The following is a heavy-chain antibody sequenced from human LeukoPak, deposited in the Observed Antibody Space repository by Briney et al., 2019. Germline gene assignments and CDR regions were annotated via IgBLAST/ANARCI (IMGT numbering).Heavy chain of an antibody. D-gene: IGHD3-10*01. V-gene: IGHV3-7*01. CDR2: IKQDGSEK. J-gene: IGHJ4*02. CDR3: ARDRDYYGSGSYPSYFDY. CDR1: GFTFSSYW. Sequence: GGSLRLSCAASGFTFSSYWMSWVRQAPGKGLEWVANIKQDGSEKYYVDSVKGRFTISRDNAKNSLYLQMNSLRAEDTAVYYCARDRDYYGSGSYPSYFDYWGQGTLVTVSS.